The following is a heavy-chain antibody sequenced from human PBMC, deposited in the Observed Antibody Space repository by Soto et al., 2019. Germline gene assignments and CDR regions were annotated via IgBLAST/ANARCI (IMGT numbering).Heavy chain of an antibody. V-gene: IGHV3-21*01. CDR1: GFTFSSYS. Sequence: GGSLRLSCAASGFTFSSYSMNWVRQAPGKGLEWVSSISSSSSYIYYADSVKGRFTISRDNAKNSLYLQMNSLRAEDTAVYYCARGRDFMESGYDPWHLYLLYWGQGTLVTVSS. J-gene: IGHJ4*02. CDR3: ARGRDFMESGYDPWHLYLLY. D-gene: IGHD5-12*01. CDR2: ISSSSSYI.